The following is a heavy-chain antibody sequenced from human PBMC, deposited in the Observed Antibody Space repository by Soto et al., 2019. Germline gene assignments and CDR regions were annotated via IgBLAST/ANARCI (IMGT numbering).Heavy chain of an antibody. J-gene: IGHJ3*02. V-gene: IGHV3-30*18. D-gene: IGHD3-9*01. CDR3: AKDLRYDILTGYYMGVGAFDI. CDR2: ISYDGTNK. CDR1: GFTFSSYG. Sequence: QLQLVESGGGVVQPGRSLRLSCAASGFTFSSYGMHWVRQAPGKGLERVAVISYDGTNKYYADSVKGRFTISRDNSKNTLFLQMNTLRAEDTAVYYCAKDLRYDILTGYYMGVGAFDIWCQGTMVTVSS.